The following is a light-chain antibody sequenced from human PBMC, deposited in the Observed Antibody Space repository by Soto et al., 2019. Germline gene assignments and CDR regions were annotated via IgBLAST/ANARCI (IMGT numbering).Light chain of an antibody. V-gene: IGLV2-11*01. CDR3: CSHAGSYTYV. CDR2: DVS. J-gene: IGLJ1*01. CDR1: SSDVGGYNY. Sequence: QPVLTQPRSVSGSPGQSVTISCTGTSSDVGGYNYVSWYQQHPGKAPKVIIYDVSKRPSRVSDRFSASKSGNTASLTISGLQAEDEADYYCCSHAGSYTYVFGTGTKLTVL.